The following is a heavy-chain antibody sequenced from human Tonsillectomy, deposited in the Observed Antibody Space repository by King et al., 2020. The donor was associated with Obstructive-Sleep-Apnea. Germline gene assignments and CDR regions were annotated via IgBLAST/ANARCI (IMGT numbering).Heavy chain of an antibody. CDR3: ARVRGSYCLDY. CDR1: GFTFSNYW. D-gene: IGHD1-26*01. V-gene: IGHV3-7*03. J-gene: IGHJ4*02. Sequence: VQLVESGGGLVQPGGSLRLSCAASGFTFSNYWMSWVRQAPGKGLEWVANIKQDGSEKYYVDSVKGRFTISRDNAKNSLSLQMNSLRAEDTAVYYCARVRGSYCLDYWGQGTLVTVSS. CDR2: IKQDGSEK.